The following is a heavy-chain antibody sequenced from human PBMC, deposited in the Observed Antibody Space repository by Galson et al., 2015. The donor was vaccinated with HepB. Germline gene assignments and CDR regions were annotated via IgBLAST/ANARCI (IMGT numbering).Heavy chain of an antibody. D-gene: IGHD1-26*01. J-gene: IGHJ4*02. V-gene: IGHV1-18*01. CDR1: GYTFTKYA. CDR3: ARPDLGRSNFHS. CDR2: ISAYNGIT. Sequence: SVKVSCKASGYTFTKYAITWVRQAPGQGLEWMGGISAYNGITNYAQKFQGRVTMTTDTSTSTAYMELKSLRSDDTAVYYCARPDLGRSNFHSCGQGTLVTVSS.